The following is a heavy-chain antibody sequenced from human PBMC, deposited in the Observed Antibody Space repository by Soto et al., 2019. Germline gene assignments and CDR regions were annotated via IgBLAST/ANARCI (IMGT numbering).Heavy chain of an antibody. CDR3: ASGAIAAAAKSVDY. CDR1: GFTFSSYA. CDR2: ISGSGGST. Sequence: GGSLRLSCAASGFTFSSYAMSWVRQAPGKGLEWVSAISGSGGSTYHADSVKGRFTISRDNSKNTLYLQMNSLRAEDTAVYYCASGAIAAAAKSVDYWGQGTLVTVSS. J-gene: IGHJ4*02. V-gene: IGHV3-23*01. D-gene: IGHD6-13*01.